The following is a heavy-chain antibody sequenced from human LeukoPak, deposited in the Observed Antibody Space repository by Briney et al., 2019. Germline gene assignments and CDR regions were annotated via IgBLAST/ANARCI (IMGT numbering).Heavy chain of an antibody. Sequence: SEILSLTCTVSGGSISTYYWSWIRQPPGKGLEWIGYIHYSGATSYNPSLNSRVTVSVDTSKNQLSPKLNSVTAADTAVYYCAREYSAFEIWGPGTMVTVSS. CDR3: AREYSAFEI. D-gene: IGHD1-1*01. CDR2: IHYSGAT. CDR1: GGSISTYY. V-gene: IGHV4-59*01. J-gene: IGHJ3*02.